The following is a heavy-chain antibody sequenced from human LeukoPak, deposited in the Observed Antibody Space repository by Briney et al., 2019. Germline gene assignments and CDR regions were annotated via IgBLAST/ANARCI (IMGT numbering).Heavy chain of an antibody. J-gene: IGHJ4*02. D-gene: IGHD2-2*01. CDR3: AKDPGVVPAHYFDY. CDR1: GFTISGYD. CDR2: ISRSGGDT. Sequence: GGSLRLSCAASGFTISGYDMGWVRQAPGKGLEWVSTISRSGGDTYYADSVRGRFTISRDNSKNMLYLQMNNLRAEDTAVYYCAKDPGVVPAHYFDYWGQGILVTVSS. V-gene: IGHV3-23*01.